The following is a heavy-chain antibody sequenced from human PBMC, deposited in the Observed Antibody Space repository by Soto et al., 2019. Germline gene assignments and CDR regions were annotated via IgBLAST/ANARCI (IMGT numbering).Heavy chain of an antibody. V-gene: IGHV3-74*01. CDR2: MNSDGSST. CDR1: GFTFGNSW. Sequence: PGGSLRLSCAASGFTFGNSWMHWVRQAPGEGLEWVSRMNSDGSSTNYADSVKGRLTVSRDNAKNTLYLQMNSLRAEDTAVYYCATAEVDYWGPGTLVTVSS. J-gene: IGHJ4*02. CDR3: ATAEVDY.